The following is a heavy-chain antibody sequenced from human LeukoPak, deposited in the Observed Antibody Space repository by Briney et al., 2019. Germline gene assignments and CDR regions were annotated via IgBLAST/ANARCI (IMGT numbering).Heavy chain of an antibody. D-gene: IGHD6-19*01. CDR2: INHSGST. CDR1: GGSFSGYY. CDR3: ARLLSSGWNYYYYYYMDV. Sequence: SETLSLTCAVYGGSFSGYYWSWIRQPPGKGLEWIGEINHSGSTNYNPSLKSRVTISVDTSKNQFSLKLSSVTAADTAVYYCARLLSSGWNYYYYYYMDVWGKGTTVTVSS. V-gene: IGHV4-34*01. J-gene: IGHJ6*03.